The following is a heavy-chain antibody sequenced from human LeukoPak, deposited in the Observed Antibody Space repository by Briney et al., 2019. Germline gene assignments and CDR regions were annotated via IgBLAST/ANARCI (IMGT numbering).Heavy chain of an antibody. CDR3: ARGGVGYCSSTSCYEAFDY. CDR2: INAGNGNT. Sequence: ASVKVSCKASGYTFTSYAMHWVRQAPGQRLEWMGWINAGNGNTKYSQKFQGRVTITRDTFASTAYMELSSLRSEDTAVYYCARGGVGYCSSTSCYEAFDYWGQGTLVTVSS. J-gene: IGHJ4*02. D-gene: IGHD2-2*01. V-gene: IGHV1-3*01. CDR1: GYTFTSYA.